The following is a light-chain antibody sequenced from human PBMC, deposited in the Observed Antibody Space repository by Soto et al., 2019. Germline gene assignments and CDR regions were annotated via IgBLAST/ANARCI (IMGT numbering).Light chain of an antibody. V-gene: IGLV2-23*01. Sequence: QSALTQPASVSGSPGQSITISCTGTSSDVGNYNLVSWYQQHPGKAPKVMIYEGYKRPSGVSNRFSGSKSGNTASLTISGLQAGDEADYHCCSYAGGTSGVFGGGTKVTVL. CDR2: EGY. CDR1: SSDVGNYNL. J-gene: IGLJ2*01. CDR3: CSYAGGTSGV.